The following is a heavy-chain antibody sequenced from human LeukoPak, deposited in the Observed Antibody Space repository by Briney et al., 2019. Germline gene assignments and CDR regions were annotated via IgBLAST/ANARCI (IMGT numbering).Heavy chain of an antibody. CDR1: GYTFTDYY. D-gene: IGHD5-12*01. CDR2: INPNSGGT. J-gene: IGHJ4*02. V-gene: IGHV1-2*02. Sequence: ASVKVSCKASGYTFTDYYLHWVRQAPGQGLEWMGWINPNSGGTNYPQKFQGRVTMTRDTSISTAYMELSRLRSADTAVYYCAILATTQLFDYWGQGTLVTVSS. CDR3: AILATTQLFDY.